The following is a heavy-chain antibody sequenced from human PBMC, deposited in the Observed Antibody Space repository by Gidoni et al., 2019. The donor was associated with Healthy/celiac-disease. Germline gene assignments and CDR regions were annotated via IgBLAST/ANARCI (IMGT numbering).Heavy chain of an antibody. CDR3: ARDKWELLQGSYWYFDL. CDR1: GGSISSSSYY. Sequence: QLQLQESGPGLVKPSETLSLTCTVSGGSISSSSYYWGWIRQPPGKGLEWIGSIYYSGSTYYNPSLKSRVTISVDTSKNQFSLKLSSVTAADTAVYYCARDKWELLQGSYWYFDLWGRGTLVTVSS. V-gene: IGHV4-39*02. D-gene: IGHD1-26*01. J-gene: IGHJ2*01. CDR2: IYYSGST.